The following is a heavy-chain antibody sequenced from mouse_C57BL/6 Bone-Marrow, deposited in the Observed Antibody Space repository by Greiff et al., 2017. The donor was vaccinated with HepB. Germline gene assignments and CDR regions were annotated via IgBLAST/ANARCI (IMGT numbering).Heavy chain of an antibody. V-gene: IGHV1-55*01. CDR1: GYTFTSYW. D-gene: IGHD2-4*01. CDR2: IYPGSGST. Sequence: QVQLQQSGAELVKPGASVKMSCKASGYTFTSYWITWVKQRPGQGLEWIGDIYPGSGSTNYNEKFKSKATLTVDTSSSTAYMQLSSLTSEDSAVYYCARGGIYYDYDGALDYWGQGTTLTVSS. J-gene: IGHJ2*01. CDR3: ARGGIYYDYDGALDY.